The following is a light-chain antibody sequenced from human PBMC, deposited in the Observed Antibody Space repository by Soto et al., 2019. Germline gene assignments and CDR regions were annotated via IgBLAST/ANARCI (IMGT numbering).Light chain of an antibody. CDR2: GAS. J-gene: IGKJ5*01. Sequence: EIVLTQSPGTLSLSPWERATLSCRASQSVSSSYLAWYQQKPGQAPRLLIYGASSRATGIPDRFSGSGSGTDFTLTISRLEPEDFAVYYCQQRSVWPITFGQGTRLEIK. CDR1: QSVSSSY. V-gene: IGKV3D-20*02. CDR3: QQRSVWPIT.